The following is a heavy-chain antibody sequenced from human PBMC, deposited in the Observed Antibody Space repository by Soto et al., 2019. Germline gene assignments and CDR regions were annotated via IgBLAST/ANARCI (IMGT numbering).Heavy chain of an antibody. D-gene: IGHD1-1*01. CDR1: GFAFGSYW. CDR3: LRDQRHWNESDDQ. J-gene: IGHJ4*02. V-gene: IGHV3-74*01. CDR2: ISQDGTIA. Sequence: EVQLVESGGGLVQPGGSLRLSCAASGFAFGSYWMHWVRQAPGKGLVWVSRISQDGTIATQADSVKGRFTISRDNAKNTLYLQMNSLRADDTAVYYCLRDQRHWNESDDQWGQGTLVTVSS.